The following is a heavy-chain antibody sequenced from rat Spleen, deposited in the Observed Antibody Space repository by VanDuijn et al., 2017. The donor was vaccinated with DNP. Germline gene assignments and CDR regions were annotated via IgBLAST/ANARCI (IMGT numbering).Heavy chain of an antibody. CDR3: AKFRVYYGPHAMDA. J-gene: IGHJ4*01. D-gene: IGHD1-6*01. V-gene: IGHV5-58*01. Sequence: EVQLVESGGDLVQPGRSLKLSCVASGFTFNNYWMTWIRQVPGKGLEWVASINTDGGNTYYPDSVKGRFTISRDNAENTVYLQMNSLRSEDTATYYCAKFRVYYGPHAMDAWGQGTSVTVSS. CDR1: GFTFNNYW. CDR2: INTDGGNT.